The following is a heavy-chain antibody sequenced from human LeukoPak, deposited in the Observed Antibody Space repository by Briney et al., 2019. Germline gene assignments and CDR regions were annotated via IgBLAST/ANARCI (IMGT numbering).Heavy chain of an antibody. CDR2: INHSGST. CDR3: ARGLGRGLKITPGDY. Sequence: SETLSLTCAVYGGSFSGYYWSWIRQPPGKGLEWIGEINHSGSTSYNPSLKSRVTISVDTSKNQFSLKLSSVTAADTAVYYCARGLGRGLKITPGDYWGQGTLVTVSS. D-gene: IGHD1-14*01. CDR1: GGSFSGYY. J-gene: IGHJ4*02. V-gene: IGHV4-34*01.